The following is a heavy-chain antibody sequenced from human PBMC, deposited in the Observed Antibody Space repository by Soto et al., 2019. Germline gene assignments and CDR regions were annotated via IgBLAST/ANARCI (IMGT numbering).Heavy chain of an antibody. D-gene: IGHD3-10*01. J-gene: IGHJ6*02. Sequence: QVQLVQSGAEVQKPGSSVKVSCKASGGTFSSYAISWVRQAPGQGLEWMGGIIPIFGTANYAQKFQSRVTITADESTSTAYMELSSLRSEDTAVYYCASSYYGSGSYPQYYYYGMDVWGQGTTVTVSS. CDR2: IIPIFGTA. V-gene: IGHV1-69*01. CDR3: ASSYYGSGSYPQYYYYGMDV. CDR1: GGTFSSYA.